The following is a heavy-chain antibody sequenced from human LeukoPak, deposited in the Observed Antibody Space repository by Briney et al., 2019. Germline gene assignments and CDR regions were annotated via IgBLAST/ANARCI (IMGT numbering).Heavy chain of an antibody. D-gene: IGHD6-13*01. CDR2: INHSGST. Sequence: PSETLSLTCAVYGGSFSGYYWSWIRQPPGKGLEWIGEINHSGSTNYNPSLKSRVTISVDTSKNQFSLKLSSVTAADTAVYYCARAGWSGTVDYWGQGTLVTVSS. V-gene: IGHV4-34*01. J-gene: IGHJ4*02. CDR3: ARAGWSGTVDY. CDR1: GGSFSGYY.